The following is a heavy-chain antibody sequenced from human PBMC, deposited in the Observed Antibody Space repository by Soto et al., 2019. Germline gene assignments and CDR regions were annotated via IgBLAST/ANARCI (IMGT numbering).Heavy chain of an antibody. CDR2: VYCNGGST. CDR3: ARGDSYYDFYLQV. D-gene: IGHD3-3*01. V-gene: IGHV3-23*01. CDR1: GFTFSSYA. J-gene: IGHJ4*02. Sequence: GGSLRLSCAASGFTFSSYAMHWVRQAPGKGLEWVSAVYCNGGSTYYADSVKGRFTISRDNSKNTLFLQINSLRADDTAVYYCARGDSYYDFYLQVWGQGTLVTVSS.